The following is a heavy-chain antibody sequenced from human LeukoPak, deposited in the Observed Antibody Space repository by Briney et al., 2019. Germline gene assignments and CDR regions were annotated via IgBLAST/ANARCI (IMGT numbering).Heavy chain of an antibody. CDR3: ARTQIAEVPYYFDY. CDR1: GYTLTELS. J-gene: IGHJ4*02. V-gene: IGHV1-24*01. Sequence: GASVKVSCKVSGYTLTELSMHWVRQAPGKGLEWMGGFDPEDGEAIYPQNFQGRVTVTEDTSTHTGYMELSSLRSEDTAVYYCARTQIAEVPYYFDYWGQGTLVTVSS. D-gene: IGHD1-7*01. CDR2: FDPEDGEA.